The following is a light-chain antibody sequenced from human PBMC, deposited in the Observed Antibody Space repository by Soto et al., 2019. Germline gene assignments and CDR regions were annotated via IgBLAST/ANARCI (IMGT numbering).Light chain of an antibody. CDR2: SGS. Sequence: DIVMTQSPLSLPVTPGEPASISCRSSQSLLHSNGYNYLDWYLQKPGQSPQLLIYSGSNRSSGVPDRFSGSGSGTDFTLKISRVEAEDVGVYYGMQALQTPRTFGQGTKVEIK. CDR1: QSLLHSNGYNY. CDR3: MQALQTPRT. J-gene: IGKJ1*01. V-gene: IGKV2-28*01.